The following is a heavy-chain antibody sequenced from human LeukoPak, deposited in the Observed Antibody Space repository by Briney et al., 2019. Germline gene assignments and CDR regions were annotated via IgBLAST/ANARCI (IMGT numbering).Heavy chain of an antibody. J-gene: IGHJ4*02. CDR2: ISGSGGST. CDR3: AKGPPYYDYVWGSYRLDY. V-gene: IGHV3-23*01. Sequence: GGSLRLSCAASGFTFSIYAMSWVRQAPGKGLEWVSAISGSGGSTYYADSVKGRFTISRDNSKNTLYLQMNSLRAEDTAVYYCAKGPPYYDYVWGSYRLDYWGQGTLVTVSS. D-gene: IGHD3-16*02. CDR1: GFTFSIYA.